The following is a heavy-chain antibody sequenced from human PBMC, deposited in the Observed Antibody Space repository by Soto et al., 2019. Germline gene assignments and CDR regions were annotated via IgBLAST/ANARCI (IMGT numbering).Heavy chain of an antibody. J-gene: IGHJ4*02. Sequence: ASVKVSCKASGYTFTSYAMHWVRQAPGQRIEWIRWINAGNGNTKYSQKIQGRVTITRDTSASTAYMELSSLRSEYTVFYYCATPTRIRYFDFSFDYWGQETLVTVS. V-gene: IGHV1-3*01. CDR2: INAGNGNT. CDR1: GYTFTSYA. D-gene: IGHD3-9*01. CDR3: ATPTRIRYFDFSFDY.